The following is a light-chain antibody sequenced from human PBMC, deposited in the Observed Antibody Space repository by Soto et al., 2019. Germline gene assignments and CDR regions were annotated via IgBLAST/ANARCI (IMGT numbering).Light chain of an antibody. J-gene: IGLJ2*01. V-gene: IGLV2-14*01. Sequence: QSALTQPASVSGSPGQSITIYCTGTSSDIGGYNYVSWYQQHPGKAPKLLIYEVSHRPSSVSYRFSASKSGNTASLTISGLQDEDEADYYCRSYTDTIAPVLFGGGTKLTVL. CDR3: RSYTDTIAPVL. CDR2: EVS. CDR1: SSDIGGYNY.